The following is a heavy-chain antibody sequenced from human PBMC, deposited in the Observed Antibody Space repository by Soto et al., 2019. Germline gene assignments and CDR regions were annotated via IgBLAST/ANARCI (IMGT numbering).Heavy chain of an antibody. Sequence: QVQLQESGPGLVKPSGTLSLTCTVSGESISGNSYHWGRIRQPPRKGLEWIGSISHVGSTNYDSSLRSRVTISVDTSKNQFSLTLTSVTAADTAMYYCARHRGNWKQNFDYWGQGALVTVSS. CDR1: GESISGNSYH. CDR2: ISHVGST. J-gene: IGHJ4*02. CDR3: ARHRGNWKQNFDY. D-gene: IGHD1-20*01. V-gene: IGHV4-39*01.